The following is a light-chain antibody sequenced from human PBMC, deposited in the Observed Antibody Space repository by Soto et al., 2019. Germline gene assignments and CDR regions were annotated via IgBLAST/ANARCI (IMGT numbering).Light chain of an antibody. CDR1: ITDIGAYNY. J-gene: IGLJ1*01. V-gene: IGLV2-14*01. Sequence: QSARTQPASVSVSPGQSITISCTGTITDIGAYNYVSWYQQHPGKAPKLLIYGVSSRPSGVSNRFSGSKSGNAAYLTISGLQADDEAEYYCSSYTSSITPYVFGTGTKATVL. CDR2: GVS. CDR3: SSYTSSITPYV.